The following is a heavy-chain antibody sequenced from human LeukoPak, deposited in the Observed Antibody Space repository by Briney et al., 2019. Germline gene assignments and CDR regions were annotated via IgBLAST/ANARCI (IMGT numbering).Heavy chain of an antibody. D-gene: IGHD3-3*01. V-gene: IGHV3-48*03. CDR1: GFTFSSYE. CDR2: ISSSVSTI. CDR3: ARAASITIFGVALGFDP. J-gene: IGHJ5*02. Sequence: PGGSLRLSCAASGFTFSSYEMNWVRQAPGKGLEWVSYISSSVSTIYYADSVKGRFTISRDNAKNSLYLQMNSLRAEDTAVYYCARAASITIFGVALGFDPWGQGTLVTVSP.